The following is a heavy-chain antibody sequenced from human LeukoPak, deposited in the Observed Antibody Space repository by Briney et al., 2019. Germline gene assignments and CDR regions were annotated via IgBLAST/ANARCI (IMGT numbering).Heavy chain of an antibody. CDR1: GFTLSDYA. CDR2: ISYDGSKY. D-gene: IGHD5-24*01. V-gene: IGHV3-30*15. J-gene: IGHJ4*02. CDR3: AREITRDGYNFDLECDY. Sequence: PGGSLRLSCAASGFTLSDYAMHWVRQAPGKGLEWVAVISYDGSKYFYADSVKGRFGISRDNYKNTLYLEMSSLRAEDTAVYYCAREITRDGYNFDLECDYWGQGTLVTVSS.